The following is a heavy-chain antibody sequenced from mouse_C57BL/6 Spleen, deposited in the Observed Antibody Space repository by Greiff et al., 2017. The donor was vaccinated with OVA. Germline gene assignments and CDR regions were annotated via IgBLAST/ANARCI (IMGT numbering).Heavy chain of an antibody. D-gene: IGHD3-2*02. Sequence: DVQLVESGEGLVKPGGSLKLSCAASGFTFSSYAMSWVRQTPEKRLEWVAYISSGGDYIYYADTVKGRFTISRDNARNTLYLQMSSLKSEDTAMYYCTRALDSSGYIDYWGQGTTLTVSS. CDR1: GFTFSSYA. CDR3: TRALDSSGYIDY. V-gene: IGHV5-9-1*02. J-gene: IGHJ2*01. CDR2: ISSGGDYI.